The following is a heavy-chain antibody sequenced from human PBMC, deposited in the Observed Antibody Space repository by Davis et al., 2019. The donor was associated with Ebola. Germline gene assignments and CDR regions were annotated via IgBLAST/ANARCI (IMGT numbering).Heavy chain of an antibody. V-gene: IGHV3-74*01. CDR2: IDSDGSST. CDR3: ARVGPYSNYKGGPLFIDS. Sequence: PGGSLRLSCAASEFTFSSYWMSWVRQAPGKGPVWLSRIDSDGSSTSYADFVRGRFTISRDNAKNTLFLQMTSLRAEDTAVYYCARVGPYSNYKGGPLFIDSWGQGTLVTVSS. J-gene: IGHJ4*02. CDR1: EFTFSSYW. D-gene: IGHD4-11*01.